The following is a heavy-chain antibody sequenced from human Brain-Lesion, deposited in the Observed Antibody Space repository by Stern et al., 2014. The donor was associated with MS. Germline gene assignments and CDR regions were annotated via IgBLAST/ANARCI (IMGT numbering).Heavy chain of an antibody. Sequence: EVQLVQSGGGLVQPGGSLRLSCAASGFTFSSYWMTWVRQAPGKGLAWVANIRQDGSEKYYVDSVKGRFTISRDNAKNSLYLQMNSLRAEDTAVYYCARGIARYYYYGMDVWGQGTTVTVSS. CDR1: GFTFSSYW. J-gene: IGHJ6*02. CDR2: IRQDGSEK. CDR3: ARGIARYYYYGMDV. D-gene: IGHD6-13*01. V-gene: IGHV3-7*01.